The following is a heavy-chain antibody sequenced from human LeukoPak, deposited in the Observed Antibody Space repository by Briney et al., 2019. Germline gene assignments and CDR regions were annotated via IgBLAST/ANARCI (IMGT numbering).Heavy chain of an antibody. Sequence: GRSLRLSCAASGFTFSSYAMHWVRQAPGKGLEWVAVISYDGSNKYYADSVKGRFTISRDNSKNTLYLQMNSLRAEDTAVYYCARDLLLDYWGQGALVTVSS. CDR1: GFTFSSYA. CDR3: ARDLLLDY. V-gene: IGHV3-30-3*01. J-gene: IGHJ4*02. CDR2: ISYDGSNK.